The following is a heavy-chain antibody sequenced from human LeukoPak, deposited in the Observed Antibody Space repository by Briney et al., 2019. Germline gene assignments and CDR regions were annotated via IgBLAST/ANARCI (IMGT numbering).Heavy chain of an antibody. D-gene: IGHD3-3*01. V-gene: IGHV4-38-2*02. J-gene: IGHJ6*03. CDR1: GYSISSAHY. CDR3: ARSVRIRFLEWLEMYYYYYMDV. Sequence: SETLSLTCTVSGYSISSAHYWGWIRQPPGKGLEWIGSINHSGSTNYNPSLKSRVTISVDTSKNQFSLKLSSVTAADTAVYYCARSVRIRFLEWLEMYYYYYMDVWGKGTTVTVSS. CDR2: INHSGST.